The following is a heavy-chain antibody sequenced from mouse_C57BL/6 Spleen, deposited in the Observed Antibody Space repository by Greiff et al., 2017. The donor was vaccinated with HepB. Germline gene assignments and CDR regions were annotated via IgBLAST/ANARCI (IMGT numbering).Heavy chain of an antibody. CDR1: GYAFSSSW. D-gene: IGHD1-1*01. V-gene: IGHV1-82*01. CDR2: IYPGDGDT. CDR3: ARPLLLRHYYAMDY. J-gene: IGHJ4*01. Sequence: QVQLQQSGPELVKPGASVKISCKASGYAFSSSWMNWVKQRPGKGLEWIGRIYPGDGDTNYNGKFKGKATLTADKSSSTAYMQLSSLTSEDSAVYFCARPLLLRHYYAMDYWGQGTSVTVSS.